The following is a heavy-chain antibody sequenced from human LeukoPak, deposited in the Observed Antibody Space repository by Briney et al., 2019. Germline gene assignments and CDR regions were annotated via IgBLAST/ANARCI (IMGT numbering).Heavy chain of an antibody. J-gene: IGHJ6*02. CDR2: INHNGNVN. CDR1: GFTFSTFW. CDR3: ARGGGLDV. V-gene: IGHV3-7*03. D-gene: IGHD3-16*01. Sequence: GGSLRLSCVASGFTFSTFWMNWARQAPGKGLEWVASINHNGNVNYYVDSVKGRFTISRDNAKNSLYLQMSNLRAEDTAVYFCARGGGLDVWGQGATVTVSS.